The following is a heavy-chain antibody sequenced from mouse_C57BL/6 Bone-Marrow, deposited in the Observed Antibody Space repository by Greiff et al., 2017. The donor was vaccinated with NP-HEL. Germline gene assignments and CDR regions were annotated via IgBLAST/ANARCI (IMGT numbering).Heavy chain of an antibody. Sequence: EVQVVESGPELVKPGDSVKISCKASGYSFTGYFMNWVMQSHGKSLEWIGRINPYNGDTFYNQKFKGKATLTVDKSSSTAHMELRSLTSEDSAVYYCARPHYYGSRFYAMDYWGQGTSVTVSS. D-gene: IGHD1-1*01. CDR2: INPYNGDT. CDR3: ARPHYYGSRFYAMDY. CDR1: GYSFTGYF. J-gene: IGHJ4*01. V-gene: IGHV1-20*01.